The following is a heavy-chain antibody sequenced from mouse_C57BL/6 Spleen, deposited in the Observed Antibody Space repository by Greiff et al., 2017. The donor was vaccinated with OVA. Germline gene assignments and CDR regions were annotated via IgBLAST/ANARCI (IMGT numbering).Heavy chain of an antibody. CDR1: GFNIKDYY. CDR3: TTPYYGSPYFDY. Sequence: VQLQQSGAELVRPGASVKLSCTASGFNIKDYYMHWVKQRPEQGLEWIGRIDPEDGDTEYAPKFQGKATMTADTPSNTAYLQLSSLTSEDTAVYYCTTPYYGSPYFDYWGQGTTLTVSS. V-gene: IGHV14-1*01. J-gene: IGHJ2*01. CDR2: IDPEDGDT. D-gene: IGHD1-1*01.